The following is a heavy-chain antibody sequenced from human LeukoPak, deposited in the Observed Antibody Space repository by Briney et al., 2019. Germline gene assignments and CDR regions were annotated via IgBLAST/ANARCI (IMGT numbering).Heavy chain of an antibody. V-gene: IGHV3-7*01. CDR1: GFTFSSYW. Sequence: GGSLRLSCVASGFTFSSYWMSWVRQAPGGGLEGVANIKQDGTEKNYVDSVKGRFTISRDNAKNSLYLQMNSLRAEDTAVYYCARERGSGSYHPFDPWGQGTLATVSS. J-gene: IGHJ5*02. CDR3: ARERGSGSYHPFDP. CDR2: IKQDGTEK. D-gene: IGHD3-10*01.